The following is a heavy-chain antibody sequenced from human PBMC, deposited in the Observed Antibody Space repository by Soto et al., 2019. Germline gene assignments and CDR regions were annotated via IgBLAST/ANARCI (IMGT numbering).Heavy chain of an antibody. CDR2: VTPRSGEV. CDR3: ARVPILGPTGDFDY. V-gene: IGHV1-2*02. Sequence: QVHLVQSGAEVKRPGDSVKVSCQASGYTFTDYHIHWVRQAPGQGLEWMGRVTPRSGEVYYSPKFQGRVTLTRYTSISTAYMELTTLKFDATAVFYCARVPILGPTGDFDYWGQGTLATVSS. CDR1: GYTFTDYH. J-gene: IGHJ4*02. D-gene: IGHD1-26*01.